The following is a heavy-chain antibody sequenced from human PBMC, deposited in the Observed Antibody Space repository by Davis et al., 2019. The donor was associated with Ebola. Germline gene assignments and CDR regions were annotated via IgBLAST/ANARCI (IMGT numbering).Heavy chain of an antibody. Sequence: MPSETLSLTCAVSGGSISSSNWWIWVRQPPGKRLEWIGEIYHSGSTNYNPSLKSRVTISVDKSKNQFSLKLSSVTAADTAVYYFARETVVVYPRGAFDIWGQGTMVTVSS. CDR1: GGSISSSNW. J-gene: IGHJ3*02. CDR3: ARETVVVYPRGAFDI. V-gene: IGHV4-4*02. D-gene: IGHD3-22*01. CDR2: IYHSGST.